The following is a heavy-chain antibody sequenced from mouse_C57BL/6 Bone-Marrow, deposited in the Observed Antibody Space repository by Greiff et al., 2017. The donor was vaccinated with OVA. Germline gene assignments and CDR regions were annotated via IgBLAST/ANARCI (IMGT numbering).Heavy chain of an antibody. D-gene: IGHD2-4*01. J-gene: IGHJ3*01. Sequence: EVQLVESGGGLVQPGGSLSLSCAASGFTFTDYYMSWVRQPPGKALEWLGFIRNKANGYTTEYSASVKGRFTISRDNSQSILYLQMNALRAEDSATYYCARYPLPYDYVAWFAYWGQGTLVTVSA. CDR1: GFTFTDYY. CDR2: IRNKANGYTT. CDR3: ARYPLPYDYVAWFAY. V-gene: IGHV7-3*01.